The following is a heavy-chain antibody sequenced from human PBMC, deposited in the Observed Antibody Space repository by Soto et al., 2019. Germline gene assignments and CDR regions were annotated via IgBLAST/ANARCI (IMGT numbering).Heavy chain of an antibody. V-gene: IGHV3-7*05. D-gene: IGHD5-12*01. Sequence: GGSLRLSCAASGFTFSSYWMSWVRQAPGKGLEWVANIKQDGSEKYYVDSVKGRFTISRDNAKNSLYLQMNSLRAEDTAVYYCARVRGSGYSGYDSNIGWFDPWGQGTLVTVSS. CDR3: ARVRGSGYSGYDSNIGWFDP. J-gene: IGHJ5*02. CDR1: GFTFSSYW. CDR2: IKQDGSEK.